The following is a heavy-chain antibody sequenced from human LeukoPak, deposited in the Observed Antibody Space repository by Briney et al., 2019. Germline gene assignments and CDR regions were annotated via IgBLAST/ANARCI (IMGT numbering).Heavy chain of an antibody. CDR1: GFTFSSYA. Sequence: GGSLRLSCAASGFTFSSYAMSWVRQAPGKGLEWVSAISSGGGSTNYADSVKGRFTISRDNSKNTLYLQMNSLRAEDTAVYYCAKDRERGYSYGRAPFDYWGQGTLVTVSS. D-gene: IGHD5-18*01. CDR3: AKDRERGYSYGRAPFDY. CDR2: ISSGGGST. J-gene: IGHJ4*02. V-gene: IGHV3-23*01.